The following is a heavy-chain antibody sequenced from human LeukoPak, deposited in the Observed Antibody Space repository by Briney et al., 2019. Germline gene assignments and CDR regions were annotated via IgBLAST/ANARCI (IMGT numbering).Heavy chain of an antibody. J-gene: IGHJ5*02. V-gene: IGHV1-18*01. CDR2: ISAYNGNT. D-gene: IGHD2-21*02. CDR3: ARYCGGDCYSEFDP. CDR1: GYTFTSYG. Sequence: ASVKVSCKASGYTFTSYGISWVRQAPGQGLEWMGWISAYNGNTNYAQKLQGRVTMTTDTSTSTAYMELRSLRSDDTAVYYCARYCGGDCYSEFDPWGQGTLVTVSS.